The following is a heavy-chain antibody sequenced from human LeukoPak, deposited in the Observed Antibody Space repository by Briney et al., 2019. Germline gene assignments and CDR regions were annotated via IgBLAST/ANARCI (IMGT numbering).Heavy chain of an antibody. V-gene: IGHV3-11*01. CDR1: GFTFSDYY. D-gene: IGHD6-13*01. CDR2: ISSSGSTI. CDR3: ARCKEAAYSSSWYEFVGAFDI. J-gene: IGHJ3*02. Sequence: GGSLRLSCAASGFTFSDYYMSWIRQAPGKGLEWVSYISSSGSTIYYADSVKGRFTISRDNAKNSLYLQMNSLRAEDTAVYYCARCKEAAYSSSWYEFVGAFDIWGQGTMVTVSS.